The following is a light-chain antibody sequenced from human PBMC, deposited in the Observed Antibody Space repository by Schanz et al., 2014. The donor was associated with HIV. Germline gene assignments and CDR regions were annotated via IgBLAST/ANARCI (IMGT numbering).Light chain of an antibody. V-gene: IGKV3-20*01. Sequence: EIVLTQSPVTLSVSPGEKATLSCRASQSVSNNLAWYQQKPGQAPRLLIYRASTRATGIPDRFSGSGSGTDFTLTISRLQPEDFAMYYCQQYGDSVPYTFGRGT. J-gene: IGKJ2*01. CDR3: QQYGDSVPYT. CDR2: RAS. CDR1: QSVSNN.